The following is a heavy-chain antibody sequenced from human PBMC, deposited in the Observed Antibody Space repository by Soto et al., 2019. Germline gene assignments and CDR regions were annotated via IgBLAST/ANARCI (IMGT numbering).Heavy chain of an antibody. D-gene: IGHD2-8*01. CDR3: ARVQANWYFDY. Sequence: QVQLVQSGAEVKKPGSSVKVSCKASGGTFSSYAISWVRQAPGQGLEWMGGIIPIFGTANYAQTFHGRVTITADEATSTAYMELSSLRSEETAVYYCARVQANWYFDYWGQGTLVSVS. CDR1: GGTFSSYA. J-gene: IGHJ4*02. V-gene: IGHV1-69*01. CDR2: IIPIFGTA.